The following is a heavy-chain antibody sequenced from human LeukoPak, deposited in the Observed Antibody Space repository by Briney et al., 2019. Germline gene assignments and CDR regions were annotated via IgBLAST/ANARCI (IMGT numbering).Heavy chain of an antibody. CDR3: AKAGITMIVVVSKYFQH. J-gene: IGHJ1*01. D-gene: IGHD3-22*01. V-gene: IGHV3-23*01. CDR1: EFTFSSYA. Sequence: GESLRLSCAASEFTFSSYAMSWVRQAPGKGLEWVSAISGSGGSTYYADSVKGRFTISRDNSKNTLYLQMNSLRAEDTAVYYCAKAGITMIVVVSKYFQHWGQGTLVTVSS. CDR2: ISGSGGST.